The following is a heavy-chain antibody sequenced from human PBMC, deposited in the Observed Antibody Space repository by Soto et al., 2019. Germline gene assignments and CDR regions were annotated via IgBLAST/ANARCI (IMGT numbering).Heavy chain of an antibody. CDR3: ARDYYDSSGYYLVNFYYYYVMDV. V-gene: IGHV1-69*13. D-gene: IGHD3-22*01. CDR1: GGTFSSYA. J-gene: IGHJ6*02. CDR2: IIPIFGTA. Sequence: SVKVSCKASGGTFSSYAISWVRQAPGQGLEWMGGIIPIFGTANYAQKFQGRVTITADESTSTAYMELSSLRSEDTAVYYCARDYYDSSGYYLVNFYYYYVMDVWGQGTTVIVSS.